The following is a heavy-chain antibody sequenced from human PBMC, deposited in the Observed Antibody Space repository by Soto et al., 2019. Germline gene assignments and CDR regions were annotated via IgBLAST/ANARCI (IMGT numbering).Heavy chain of an antibody. V-gene: IGHV1-69*13. Sequence: GASVKVSCKASGGTFSSYAISWVRQAPGQGLEWMGGIIPIFGTANYAQKFQGRVTITADESTSTAYMELSSLRSEDTAVYYCARPSDDSSGYSEAFDYWGQGTLVTVSS. CDR2: IIPIFGTA. J-gene: IGHJ4*02. D-gene: IGHD3-22*01. CDR3: ARPSDDSSGYSEAFDY. CDR1: GGTFSSYA.